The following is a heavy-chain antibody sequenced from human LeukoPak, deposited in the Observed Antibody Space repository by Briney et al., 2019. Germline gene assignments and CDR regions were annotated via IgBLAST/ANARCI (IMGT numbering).Heavy chain of an antibody. Sequence: PSETLSLTCTVSAGSIRSYYWTWVRQPPGKGLEWIGYVYYSGNTNYNPSLKSRVTISVDTSKNQFSLKLSSVTAADTAVYYCARHSITAGTEYAFDIWGQGTMVTVSS. V-gene: IGHV4-59*08. J-gene: IGHJ3*02. D-gene: IGHD6-13*01. CDR1: AGSIRSYY. CDR2: VYYSGNT. CDR3: ARHSITAGTEYAFDI.